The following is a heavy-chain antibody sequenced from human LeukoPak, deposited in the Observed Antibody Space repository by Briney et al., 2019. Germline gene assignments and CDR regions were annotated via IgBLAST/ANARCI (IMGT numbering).Heavy chain of an antibody. J-gene: IGHJ1*01. D-gene: IGHD3-22*01. V-gene: IGHV3-23*01. CDR2: ISGSGGST. CDR3: AKDFWGYYDSSGYLTFQH. Sequence: GGSLRLSCAASGFTSSSYAMSWVRQAPGKGLEWVSAISGSGGSTYYADSVKGRFTISRDNSKNTLYLQMNSLRAEDTAVYYCAKDFWGYYDSSGYLTFQHWGQGTLVTVSS. CDR1: GFTSSSYA.